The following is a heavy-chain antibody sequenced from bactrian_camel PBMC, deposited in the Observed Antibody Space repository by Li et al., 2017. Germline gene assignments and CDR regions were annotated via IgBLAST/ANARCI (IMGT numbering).Heavy chain of an antibody. D-gene: IGHD1*01. J-gene: IGHJ4*01. Sequence: VQLVESGGGLVQSGGSLRLSCAVSGFTFSNNWVHWVRQAPGKGLEWVSALSWSGEQIQYADSVKGRFTISRDKAKNTLFLQMDSLKPEDTAIYYCAAVGTYWEFEHYGQGTQVTVS. CDR2: LSWSGEQ. CDR1: GFTFSNNW. V-gene: IGHV3S1*01.